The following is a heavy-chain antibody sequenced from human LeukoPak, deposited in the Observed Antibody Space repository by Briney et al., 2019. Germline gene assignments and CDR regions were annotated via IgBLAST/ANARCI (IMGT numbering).Heavy chain of an antibody. Sequence: SKTLSLTCAVYGGSFSGYYWSWIRQPPGEGLEWIGEINHSGSTNYNPSLKSRVTISVDTSKNQFSLKLSSVTAADTAVYYCARGPGWYYFDYWGQGTLVTVSS. CDR3: ARGPGWYYFDY. D-gene: IGHD6-19*01. J-gene: IGHJ4*02. CDR2: INHSGST. CDR1: GGSFSGYY. V-gene: IGHV4-34*01.